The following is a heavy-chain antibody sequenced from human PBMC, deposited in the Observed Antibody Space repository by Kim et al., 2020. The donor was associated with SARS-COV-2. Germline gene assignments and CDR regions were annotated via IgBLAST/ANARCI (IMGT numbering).Heavy chain of an antibody. CDR1: GGSISSYY. V-gene: IGHV4-59*08. J-gene: IGHJ4*02. CDR3: ARHGRGILLWFGDPDY. D-gene: IGHD3-10*01. Sequence: SETLSLTCTVSGGSISSYYWSWIRQPPGKGLEWIGYIYYSRSTNYNPSLKSRVTISVDTSKNQFSLKLSSVTAADTAVYYCARHGRGILLWFGDPDYWGQGTLVTVSS. CDR2: IYYSRST.